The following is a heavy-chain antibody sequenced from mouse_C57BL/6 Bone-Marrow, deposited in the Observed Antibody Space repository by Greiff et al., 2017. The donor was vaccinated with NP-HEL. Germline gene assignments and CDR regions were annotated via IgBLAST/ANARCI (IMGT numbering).Heavy chain of an antibody. V-gene: IGHV1-82*01. Sequence: VQLQQSGPELVKPGDSVKISCKASGYAFSSSWMNWVKQRPGKGLEWIGRIYPGDGDPNYNGKFKGKATLTADKSSSTAYMQLSSLSSEVTSVYCCTSTDIYYAMGYGGHGTSVTVSS. CDR2: IYPGDGDP. J-gene: IGHJ4*01. CDR1: GYAFSSSW. CDR3: TSTDIYYAMGY.